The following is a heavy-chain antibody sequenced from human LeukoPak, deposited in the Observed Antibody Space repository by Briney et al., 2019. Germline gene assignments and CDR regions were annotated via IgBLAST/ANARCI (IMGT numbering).Heavy chain of an antibody. CDR3: AKDRGVGAPFDY. Sequence: GGSLRLSCAASGFTFSSYAMSWVRQAPGKGLERVAVISYDGSNKYYADSVKGRFTISRDNSKNTLYPQMNSLRAEDTAVYYCAKDRGVGAPFDYWGQGTLVTVSS. V-gene: IGHV3-30*18. CDR2: ISYDGSNK. J-gene: IGHJ4*02. D-gene: IGHD1-26*01. CDR1: GFTFSSYA.